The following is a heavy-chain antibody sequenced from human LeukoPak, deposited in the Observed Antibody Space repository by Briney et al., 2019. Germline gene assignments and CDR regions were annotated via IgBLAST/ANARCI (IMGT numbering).Heavy chain of an antibody. J-gene: IGHJ4*02. V-gene: IGHV4-34*01. CDR3: ASSGYYSYFDY. D-gene: IGHD3-22*01. CDR2: IKHRGST. CDR1: GGSFSGYY. Sequence: ETLSLTCAVYGGSFSGYYWSWIRQPPGKGLEWIGEIKHRGSTNYNPSLKSRVTISVDTSKNQFSLKLSSVTAADTAVYYCASSGYYSYFDYWGQGTLVTVSS.